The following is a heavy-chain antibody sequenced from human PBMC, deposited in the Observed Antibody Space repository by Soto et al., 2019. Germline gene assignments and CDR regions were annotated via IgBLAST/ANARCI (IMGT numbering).Heavy chain of an antibody. Sequence: QVQLVQSGAEVKKPGASVKVSCKASGYTFTSYGISWVRQAPGQGLEWMGWISAYNGNTNYAQKLQGRVTMTTDTSTSTAYMELRSLRSDDTAVYYCARVVHGDYEVYYYYYMDVWGKGTTVTVSS. CDR1: GYTFTSYG. D-gene: IGHD4-17*01. CDR2: ISAYNGNT. V-gene: IGHV1-18*01. J-gene: IGHJ6*03. CDR3: ARVVHGDYEVYYYYYMDV.